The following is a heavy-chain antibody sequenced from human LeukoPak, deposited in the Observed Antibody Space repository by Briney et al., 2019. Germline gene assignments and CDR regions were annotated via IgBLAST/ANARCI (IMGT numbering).Heavy chain of an antibody. CDR3: ARFRYDLGDGPDF. V-gene: IGHV1-8*01. CDR1: GYTFTNYD. Sequence: ASVKVSCKASGYTFTNYDINWVRQAAGQGLAWLGFITPSTANTDYAQKLQGRITMTTDISINTAYMELSSLRSDDTAVYYCARFRYDLGDGPDFWGQGTLVTVSS. D-gene: IGHD3/OR15-3a*01. J-gene: IGHJ4*02. CDR2: ITPSTANT.